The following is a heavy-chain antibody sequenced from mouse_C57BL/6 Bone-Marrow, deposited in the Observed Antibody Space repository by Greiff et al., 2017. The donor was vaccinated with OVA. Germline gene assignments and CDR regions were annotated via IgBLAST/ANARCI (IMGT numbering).Heavy chain of an antibody. V-gene: IGHV2-6*01. CDR1: GFSLTSYG. J-gene: IGHJ4*01. CDR2: IWGVGST. CDR3: ATLHYYAMDY. Sequence: VMLVESGPGLVAPSQRLSITCTVSGFSLTSYGVDWVRQSPGKGLEWLGVIWGVGSTNYNSALKSRLSISKDNSKSQVFLTMNSLQTDDTAMYYCATLHYYAMDYWGQGTSVTVSS. D-gene: IGHD2-10*01.